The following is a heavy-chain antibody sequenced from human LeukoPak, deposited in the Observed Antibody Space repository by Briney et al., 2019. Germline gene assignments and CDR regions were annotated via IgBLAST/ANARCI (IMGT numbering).Heavy chain of an antibody. CDR3: AKDRDYDFWSGYYY. V-gene: IGHV3-64*01. CDR2: ISSNGGST. J-gene: IGHJ4*02. D-gene: IGHD3-3*01. Sequence: GGSLRLSCAASGFTFSSYAMHWVRQAPGKGLEYVSAISSNGGSTYYANSVKGRFTISRDNSKNTLYLQMGSLRAEDMAVYYCAKDRDYDFWSGYYYWGQGTLVTVSS. CDR1: GFTFSSYA.